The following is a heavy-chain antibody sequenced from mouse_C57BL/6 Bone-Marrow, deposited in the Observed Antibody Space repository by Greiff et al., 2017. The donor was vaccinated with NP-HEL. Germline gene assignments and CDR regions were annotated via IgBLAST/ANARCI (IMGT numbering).Heavy chain of an antibody. CDR2: IRLKSDNYAT. CDR1: GFTFSNYW. J-gene: IGHJ2*01. Sequence: EVMLVESGGGLVQPGGSMKLSCVASGFTFSNYWMNWVRQSPEKGLEWVAQIRLKSDNYATHYAESVKGRLPISRDDSKSSVYLKMNNLKAEDTGIYYCTVTTVVARYYFDYWGQGTTLTVSS. D-gene: IGHD1-1*01. V-gene: IGHV6-3*01. CDR3: TVTTVVARYYFDY.